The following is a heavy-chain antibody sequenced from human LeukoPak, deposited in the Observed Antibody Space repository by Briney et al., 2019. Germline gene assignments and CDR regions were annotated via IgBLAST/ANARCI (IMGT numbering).Heavy chain of an antibody. J-gene: IGHJ3*02. V-gene: IGHV4-4*07. CDR3: ARDRMYYYDSSGYYDAFDI. Sequence: SETLSLTCTVSGGSISSYYWSWIRQPAGKGLEWIGRIYTSGSTNYNPSLKSRVTMSVDTSKNQVSLKLSSVTAADTAVYYCARDRMYYYDSSGYYDAFDIWGQGTMVTASS. D-gene: IGHD3-22*01. CDR2: IYTSGST. CDR1: GGSISSYY.